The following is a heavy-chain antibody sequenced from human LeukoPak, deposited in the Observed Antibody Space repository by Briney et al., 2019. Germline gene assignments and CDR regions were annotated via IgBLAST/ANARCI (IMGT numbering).Heavy chain of an antibody. D-gene: IGHD4-23*01. CDR2: INHSGST. CDR3: ALRWSQYNWFDP. CDR1: GGSFSGYY. J-gene: IGHJ5*02. Sequence: KPSETLSLTCAVYGGSFSGYYWSWIRQHPGKGLEWIGEINHSGSTNYNPSLKSRVTISVDTSKNQFSLKLSSVTAADTAVYYCALRWSQYNWFDPWGQGTLVTVSS. V-gene: IGHV4-34*01.